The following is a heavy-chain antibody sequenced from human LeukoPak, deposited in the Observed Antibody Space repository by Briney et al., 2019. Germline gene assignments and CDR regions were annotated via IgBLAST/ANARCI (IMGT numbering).Heavy chain of an antibody. Sequence: GGSLRLSCAASGFTFSSYGMHWVRQAPGKGLEWVAVIWYDGSNKYYADSVKGRFTISRDNSKNTLYLQMNSLRAEDTAVYYCARDQYSSSYYLFDYWGQGTLVTVSS. V-gene: IGHV3-33*01. CDR2: IWYDGSNK. J-gene: IGHJ4*02. D-gene: IGHD6-13*01. CDR3: ARDQYSSSYYLFDY. CDR1: GFTFSSYG.